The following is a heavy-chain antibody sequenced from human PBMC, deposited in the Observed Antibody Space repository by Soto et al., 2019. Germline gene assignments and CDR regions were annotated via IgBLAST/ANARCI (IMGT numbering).Heavy chain of an antibody. J-gene: IGHJ6*02. D-gene: IGHD5-18*01. V-gene: IGHV4-30-4*01. Sequence: SETLSLTCTVSGGSISSGDYYWSWIRQPPGKGLEWIGYIYYSGTTYYNPSLKSRVTISVDTSKNQFSLKLTSVTAADTAVYYCARALTQLWPHYYYGMDVWGQGTTGTVS. CDR3: ARALTQLWPHYYYGMDV. CDR2: IYYSGTT. CDR1: GGSISSGDYY.